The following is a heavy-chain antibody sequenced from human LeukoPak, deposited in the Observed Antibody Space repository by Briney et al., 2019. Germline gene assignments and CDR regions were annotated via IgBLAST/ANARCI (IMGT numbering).Heavy chain of an antibody. V-gene: IGHV3-9*01. D-gene: IGHD1-7*01. CDR1: GFTFSNYW. Sequence: PGGSLRLSCAASGFTFSNYWMHWVRQAPGKGLEWVSGISWNSVVIAYADSVKGRFTISRDNAKDSLYLQMNSLGAEDTALYAKGLRTIEYNFDQWGQGTLVTVSS. J-gene: IGHJ4*02. CDR2: ISWNSVVI. CDR3: GLRTIEYNFDQ.